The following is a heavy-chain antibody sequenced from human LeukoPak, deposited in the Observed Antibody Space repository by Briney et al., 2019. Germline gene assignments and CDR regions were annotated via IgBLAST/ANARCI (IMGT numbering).Heavy chain of an antibody. J-gene: IGHJ6*02. Sequence: GESLKISCMASGYSFATYWIGWVRQMPGKGLEWMGIIYPGDSDTRYSPPFQGQVTISADKSITTAYLQWSSLKASDTAMYYCAGSVSATRGSGYYYYGMDVWGQGTTVTVSS. V-gene: IGHV5-51*01. D-gene: IGHD2-15*01. CDR3: AGSVSATRGSGYYYYGMDV. CDR2: IYPGDSDT. CDR1: GYSFATYW.